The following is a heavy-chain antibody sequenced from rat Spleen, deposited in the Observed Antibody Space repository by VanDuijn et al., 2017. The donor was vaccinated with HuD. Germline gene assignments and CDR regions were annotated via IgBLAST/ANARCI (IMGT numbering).Heavy chain of an antibody. CDR1: GFSLTSYH. D-gene: IGHD1-12*02. J-gene: IGHJ2*01. Sequence: QVQLKESGPGLVQPSQTLSLTCTVSGFSLTSYHVSWVRQPPGKGLEWMGVIWGDGSTAYNSALKSRLSISRDTSKSQVFLKMSSLKTEDTATYYCARPPDGTYYYYFDYWGQGVMVTVSS. V-gene: IGHV2-32*01. CDR2: IWGDGST. CDR3: ARPPDGTYYYYFDY.